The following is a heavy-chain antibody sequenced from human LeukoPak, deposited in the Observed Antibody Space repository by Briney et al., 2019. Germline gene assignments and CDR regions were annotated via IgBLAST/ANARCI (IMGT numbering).Heavy chain of an antibody. CDR1: GGTISSGSNY. Sequence: PSQTLSLTCTASGGTISSGSNYWSWIRQPAGKGLEWIRRIYTSGSTNYNPSLQSRVTISVDTSKNQFSLKLSSVTAADTAVYYCARGVGYSGSPDFDYWGQGTLVTVSS. CDR2: IYTSGST. D-gene: IGHD6-6*01. CDR3: ARGVGYSGSPDFDY. J-gene: IGHJ4*02. V-gene: IGHV4-61*02.